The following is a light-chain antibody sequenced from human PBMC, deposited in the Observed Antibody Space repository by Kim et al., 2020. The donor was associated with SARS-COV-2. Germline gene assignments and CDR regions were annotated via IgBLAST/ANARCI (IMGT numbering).Light chain of an antibody. CDR2: ASS. V-gene: IGKV3-20*01. Sequence: GERAARSCRASQSVSSTYVAWYQQKLGQAPSLLVFASSSRTAGTPDRFSGSGSGTDFTLTISRVEPDDFAVYYCQLFSSSPPAYTFGQGTKLEI. CDR3: QLFSSSPPAYT. J-gene: IGKJ2*01. CDR1: QSVSSTY.